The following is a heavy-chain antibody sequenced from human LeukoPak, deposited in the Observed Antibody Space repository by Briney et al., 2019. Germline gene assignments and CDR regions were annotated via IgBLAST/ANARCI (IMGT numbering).Heavy chain of an antibody. CDR3: AKARYYDFWSGYYFDY. V-gene: IGHV3-23*01. D-gene: IGHD3-3*01. CDR2: ISGSGGSA. Sequence: GGSLRLSCAASGFTVCSYIMTWVRQAPGKGLQWVSAISGSGGSAYYADSVKGRFTISRDNSKNTLYLQMNSLRAEDTAVYYCAKARYYDFWSGYYFDYWGQGTLVTVSS. J-gene: IGHJ4*02. CDR1: GFTVCSYI.